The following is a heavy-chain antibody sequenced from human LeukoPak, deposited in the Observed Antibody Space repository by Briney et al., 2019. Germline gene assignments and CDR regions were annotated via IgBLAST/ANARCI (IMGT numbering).Heavy chain of an antibody. CDR3: AELGITMIGGV. CDR2: ISSSGSTI. V-gene: IGHV3-48*03. D-gene: IGHD3-10*02. CDR1: GFTFSSYE. J-gene: IGHJ6*04. Sequence: GGSLRLSCAASGFTFSSYEMNWVRQAPGKGLEWVSYISSSGSTIYYAHSVKGRFTISRDNAKNSLYLQMNSLRAEDTAVYYCAELGITMIGGVWGKGTTVTISS.